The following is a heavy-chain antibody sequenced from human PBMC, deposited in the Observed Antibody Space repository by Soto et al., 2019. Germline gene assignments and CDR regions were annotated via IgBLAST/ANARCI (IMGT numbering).Heavy chain of an antibody. V-gene: IGHV4-59*01. Sequence: SETLSLTCTVSGGSIRSYYWTWIRQPPGKGLEWLGYIFYSGSTFYNPSLKSRVTISIHTSKSQFSLQLTSVTAADTAVYYCARGAADTAMVDSWGQGTLVTVYS. J-gene: IGHJ4*02. CDR1: GGSIRSYY. CDR3: ARGAADTAMVDS. D-gene: IGHD5-18*01. CDR2: IFYSGST.